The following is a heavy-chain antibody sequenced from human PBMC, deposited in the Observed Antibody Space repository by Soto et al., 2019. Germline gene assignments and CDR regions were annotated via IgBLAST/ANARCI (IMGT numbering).Heavy chain of an antibody. CDR1: GGSISSGGYY. J-gene: IGHJ4*02. CDR2: IYYSGST. Sequence: QVQLQESGPGLVKPSQTLSLTCTVSGGSISSGGYYWSWIRKHPVKGLEWIGYIYYSGSTYYNPSLISRVTISVDTSKNQCSLKLRSLTAADTAVYYCARGAVTVDYFFDYWGQGTLVTVSS. D-gene: IGHD6-19*01. V-gene: IGHV4-31*03. CDR3: ARGAVTVDYFFDY.